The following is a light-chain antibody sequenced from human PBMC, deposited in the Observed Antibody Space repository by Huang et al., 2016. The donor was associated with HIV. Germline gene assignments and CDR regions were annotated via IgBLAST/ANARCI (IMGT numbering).Light chain of an antibody. CDR3: QQYNNWPPLT. CDR1: QSVDSD. J-gene: IGKJ4*01. CDR2: GAS. V-gene: IGKV3-15*01. Sequence: EVVMTQSPATLSVSPGERVTLSCRASQSVDSDLAWYQQKPGQAPRLLLYGASIRATGIPVRFSGSGSETDFTLSISSLQSEDFAVYYCQQYNNWPPLTFGGGTKLEIK.